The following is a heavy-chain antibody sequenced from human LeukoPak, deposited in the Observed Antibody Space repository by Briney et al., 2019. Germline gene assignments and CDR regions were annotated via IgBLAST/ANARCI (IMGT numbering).Heavy chain of an antibody. CDR3: ARGPQIVVVIHPFDY. CDR1: GGSISSYY. D-gene: IGHD3-22*01. Sequence: PSETLSLTCTVSGGSISSYYWSWIRQPPGKGLEWIGYIYYSGSTNYNPSLKSRVTISVDTSKNQFSLKLSSVTAADTAVYYCARGPQIVVVIHPFDYWGQGTLVTVSS. J-gene: IGHJ4*02. CDR2: IYYSGST. V-gene: IGHV4-59*12.